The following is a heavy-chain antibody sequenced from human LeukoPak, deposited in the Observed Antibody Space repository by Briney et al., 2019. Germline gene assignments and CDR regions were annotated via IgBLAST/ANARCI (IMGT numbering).Heavy chain of an antibody. V-gene: IGHV4-59*08. CDR3: ARAYCGGDCYSDY. Sequence: PSETLSLTCTVSGGSISSYYWSWIRQPPGKGLEWIGYIYYSGSTNYNPSLKSRVTISVDTSKNQFSLELSSVTAADTAVYYCARAYCGGDCYSDYWGQGTLVTVSS. CDR1: GGSISSYY. D-gene: IGHD2-21*02. CDR2: IYYSGST. J-gene: IGHJ4*02.